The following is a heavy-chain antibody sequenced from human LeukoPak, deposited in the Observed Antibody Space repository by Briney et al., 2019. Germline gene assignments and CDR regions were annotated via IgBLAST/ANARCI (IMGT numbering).Heavy chain of an antibody. CDR2: VSYDGSNK. V-gene: IGHV3-30*04. CDR1: GFTFSSFA. Sequence: PARSLRLSCAASGFTFSSFAMHWVRQAPGKGLEWVAVVSYDGSNKYYADSVKGRFTISRDNSKNTLYLQMNSLRAEDTAVYYCARSRVWFGELLYSDWFDPWGQGTLVTVSS. J-gene: IGHJ5*02. D-gene: IGHD3-10*01. CDR3: ARSRVWFGELLYSDWFDP.